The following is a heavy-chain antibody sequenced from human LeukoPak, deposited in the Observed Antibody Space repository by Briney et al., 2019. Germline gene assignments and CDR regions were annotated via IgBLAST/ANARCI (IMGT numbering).Heavy chain of an antibody. V-gene: IGHV1-69*13. Sequence: ASVKVSCKASGGTFSSYAISWVRQAPGQGLEWMGGIIPIFGTANYAQKFQGRVTITADESTSTAYMELSSLRSEDTAVYYCAARGNGGNDYWGQGTLVTVSS. CDR2: IIPIFGTA. CDR1: GGTFSSYA. D-gene: IGHD4-23*01. CDR3: AARGNGGNDY. J-gene: IGHJ4*02.